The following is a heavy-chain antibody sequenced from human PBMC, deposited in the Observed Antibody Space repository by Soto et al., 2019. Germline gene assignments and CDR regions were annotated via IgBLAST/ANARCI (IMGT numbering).Heavy chain of an antibody. CDR3: ARGSFDYETRGPRFYRIDG. CDR2: ISTYNGNT. CDR1: GYTFTSYG. J-gene: IGHJ6*02. V-gene: IGHV1-18*01. D-gene: IGHD3-22*01. Sequence: ASVKVSCKASGYTFTSYGITWVRQAPGQGLEWMGWISTYNGNTDHAQKLQGRVTMTTDTSTNTAYMELRSLRSDDTAVYYCARGSFDYETRGPRFYRIDGWGQGTTVTFSS.